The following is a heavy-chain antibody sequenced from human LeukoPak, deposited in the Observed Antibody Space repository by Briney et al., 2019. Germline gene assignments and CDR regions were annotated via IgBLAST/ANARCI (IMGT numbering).Heavy chain of an antibody. V-gene: IGHV1-3*01. Sequence: ASVEVSCKASGYTFTSYAMHWVRQAPGQRLEWMGWINAGNGNTKYSQKFQGRVTITRDTSASTAYMELSSLRSEDTAVYYCARGPRDYRQYNWFDPWGQGTLVTVSS. D-gene: IGHD4-17*01. CDR1: GYTFTSYA. J-gene: IGHJ5*02. CDR3: ARGPRDYRQYNWFDP. CDR2: INAGNGNT.